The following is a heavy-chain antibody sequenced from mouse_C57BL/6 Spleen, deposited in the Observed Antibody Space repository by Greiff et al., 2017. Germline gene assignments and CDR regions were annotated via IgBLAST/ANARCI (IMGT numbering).Heavy chain of an antibody. Sequence: VQLQQPGAELVKPGASVKFSCKASGYTFTSYWMHWVKQRPGQGLEWIGMIHPNSGSTNYNEKFKSKATLTVDKSSSTAYMQLSSLTSEDSAVYYCARSGSDYFDYWGQGTTLTVSS. V-gene: IGHV1-64*01. D-gene: IGHD1-1*01. CDR3: ARSGSDYFDY. CDR2: IHPNSGST. J-gene: IGHJ2*01. CDR1: GYTFTSYW.